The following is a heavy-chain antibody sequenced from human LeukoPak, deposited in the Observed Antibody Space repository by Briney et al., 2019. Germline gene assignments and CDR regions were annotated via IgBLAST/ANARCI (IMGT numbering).Heavy chain of an antibody. CDR3: AKEKYGRERYYHDMDV. CDR1: GFTFSGYG. Sequence: PGGSLRLSCAASGFTFSGYGMSWVRQAPGKGLEWVSVISGSGGATNYADSVRGRFTISRDNSKNTLYLQMNSLRAEDTAVYYCAKEKYGRERYYHDMDVWGQGTTVTVSS. D-gene: IGHD1-26*01. J-gene: IGHJ6*02. CDR2: ISGSGGAT. V-gene: IGHV3-23*01.